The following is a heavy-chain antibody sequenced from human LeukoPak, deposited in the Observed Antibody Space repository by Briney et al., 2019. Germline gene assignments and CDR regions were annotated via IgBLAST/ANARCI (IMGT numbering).Heavy chain of an antibody. CDR2: VYYTGST. CDR1: GASISSFY. J-gene: IGHJ6*02. CDR3: ARVPVYYGMDV. V-gene: IGHV4-59*01. Sequence: SDTLSLTCTVSGASISSFYWSWIRQPPGKGLEFIGYVYYTGSTNYSPSLESRVSISLDTSKNEFSLKMSSVTAADTAVYYCARVPVYYGMDVWGQGTTVTVSS.